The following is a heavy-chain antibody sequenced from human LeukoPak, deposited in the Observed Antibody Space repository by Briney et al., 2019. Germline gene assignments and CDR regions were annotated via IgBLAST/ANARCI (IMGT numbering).Heavy chain of an antibody. Sequence: GASVKVSCKASGYTFTSYYMHWVRQAPGQGLEWMGIINPYGGSTSYAQKFQGRVTMHRDTSTSTVYMELSSLRSEDTAVYYCARDLAVDSSSWPPRGAFDIWGQGTMVTVSS. CDR1: GYTFTSYY. CDR2: INPYGGST. D-gene: IGHD6-13*01. CDR3: ARDLAVDSSSWPPRGAFDI. J-gene: IGHJ3*02. V-gene: IGHV1-46*01.